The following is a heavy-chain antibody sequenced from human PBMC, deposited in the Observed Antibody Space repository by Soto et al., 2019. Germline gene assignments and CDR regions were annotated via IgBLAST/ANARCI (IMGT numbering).Heavy chain of an antibody. D-gene: IGHD6-19*01. J-gene: IGHJ5*01. CDR3: ASTRGGNSSGWYSGNNWFDS. Sequence: ASVKVSCKASGYTFTGYYMHWVRQAPGQGLEWMGWINPNSGGTNYAQKFQGRVTMTRDTSISKAYMELSRLRSDDTAVYYCASTRGGNSSGWYSGNNWFDSWGQGTLVTVSS. CDR2: INPNSGGT. V-gene: IGHV1-2*02. CDR1: GYTFTGYY.